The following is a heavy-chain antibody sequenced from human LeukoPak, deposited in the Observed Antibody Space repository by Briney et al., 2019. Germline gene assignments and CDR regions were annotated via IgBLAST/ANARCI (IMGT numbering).Heavy chain of an antibody. CDR3: AGYNWNDSFDY. CDR1: GVSISSYY. Sequence: SETLSLTCTVSGVSISSYYWSWIRQPPGKELEWIGYVYYSGSTNYTPSIKSRVTRSVDTSKNQFSLRLSSVTAADTAVYYCAGYNWNDSFDYWGQGTLVTVSS. D-gene: IGHD1-20*01. J-gene: IGHJ4*02. V-gene: IGHV4-59*01. CDR2: VYYSGST.